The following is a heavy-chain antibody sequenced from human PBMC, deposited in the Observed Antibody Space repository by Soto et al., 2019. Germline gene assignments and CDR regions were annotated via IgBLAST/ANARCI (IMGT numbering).Heavy chain of an antibody. CDR3: ARWLGYCISASCSINWYCDL. Sequence: QVQLVQSGAEVKKPGSSVKVSCKASGGTFSSYAISWVRQAPGQGLEWMGGIIPIFGTANYAQKFQGRVTITADESTSTAYMELSSLRSEDTAVYYCARWLGYCISASCSINWYCDLWGRGTLVTVSS. CDR1: GGTFSSYA. V-gene: IGHV1-69*12. CDR2: IIPIFGTA. J-gene: IGHJ2*01. D-gene: IGHD2-2*01.